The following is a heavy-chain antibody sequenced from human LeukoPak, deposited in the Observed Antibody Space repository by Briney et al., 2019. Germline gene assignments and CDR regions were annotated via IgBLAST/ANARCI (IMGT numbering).Heavy chain of an antibody. CDR2: INPHSGDT. CDR1: GYTFTGYY. Sequence: ASVKVSCTASGYTFTGYYIHWVRQAPGQGLEWMGRINPHSGDTNSAHKFQGRVTVTRDTSISTDYMEQSRLTFDDAAVDFWARSKKFCRGGSCDFDSWGRGTLVTVSS. CDR3: ARSKKFCRGGSCDFDS. D-gene: IGHD2-15*01. J-gene: IGHJ4*02. V-gene: IGHV1-2*06.